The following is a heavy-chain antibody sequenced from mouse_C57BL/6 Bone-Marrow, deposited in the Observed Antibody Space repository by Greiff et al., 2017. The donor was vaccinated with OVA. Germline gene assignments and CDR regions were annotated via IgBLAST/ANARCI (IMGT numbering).Heavy chain of an antibody. Sequence: EVKVVESGGGLVQPGGSLKLSCAASGFTFSDYYMYWVRQTPEKRLEWVAYISNGGGSTYYPDTVKGRFTISRDNAKNTLYLQMSRLKSEDTAMYYCARQYYGSSFYFDYWGQGTTLTVSS. CDR3: ARQYYGSSFYFDY. J-gene: IGHJ2*01. CDR1: GFTFSDYY. D-gene: IGHD1-1*01. CDR2: ISNGGGST. V-gene: IGHV5-12*01.